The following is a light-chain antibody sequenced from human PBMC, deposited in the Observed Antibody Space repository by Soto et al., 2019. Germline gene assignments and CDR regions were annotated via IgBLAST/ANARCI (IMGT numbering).Light chain of an antibody. CDR3: QQLNSYPLT. CDR1: QCISSY. Sequence: DIQLTQSPSFLSASVGDRVSITCRASQCISSYLSCYQQNPGKAPKLLIYAASTLQSGVTSRFSGSGSGTEFTLTISSLQPEDFATYYCQQLNSYPLTFGGGTKVDIK. V-gene: IGKV1-9*01. CDR2: AAS. J-gene: IGKJ4*01.